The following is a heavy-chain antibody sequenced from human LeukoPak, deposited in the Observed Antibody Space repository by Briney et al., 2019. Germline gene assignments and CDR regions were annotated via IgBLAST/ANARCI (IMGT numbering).Heavy chain of an antibody. Sequence: PGGSLRLACAASGFTFGSYNMNWVRQAPGKGLEWVSSITSPVGHIYYADSLKGRITISRDNARSSLYLQMNSLRAEDTAVYYCATDGRSSGWYGFDYWGQGTLVTVSS. V-gene: IGHV3-21*01. CDR1: GFTFGSYN. CDR3: ATDGRSSGWYGFDY. J-gene: IGHJ4*02. D-gene: IGHD6-19*01. CDR2: ITSPVGHI.